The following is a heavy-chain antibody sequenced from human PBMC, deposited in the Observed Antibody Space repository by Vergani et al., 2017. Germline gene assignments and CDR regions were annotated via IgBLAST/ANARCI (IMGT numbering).Heavy chain of an antibody. D-gene: IGHD4-11*01. V-gene: IGHV4-34*01. CDR2: IDHTGRP. CDR1: GGSFTSYH. J-gene: IGHJ6*03. CDR3: ARVNTETNGHLYYYDYMDV. Sequence: QVQLQQWGGGLLKPSETLSLTCVVNGGSFTSYHWTWIRQSPGEGLEWVGDIDHTGRPDYNPPLKSRLTMSVDKSRNQFSLTLNSVTATDTAIYFCARVNTETNGHLYYYDYMDVWGQGTAVTVS.